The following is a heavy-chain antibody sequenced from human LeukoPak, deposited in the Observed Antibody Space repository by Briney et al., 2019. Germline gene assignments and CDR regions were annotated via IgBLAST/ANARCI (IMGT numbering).Heavy chain of an antibody. J-gene: IGHJ3*02. V-gene: IGHV3-53*04. D-gene: IGHD1-26*01. CDR2: IYSGGST. Sequence: GGSLRLSCAASGFTVSSNYMSWVRQAPGKGLEWVSVIYSGGSTYYADSVKGRFTISRHNSKNTLYLQMNSLRAEDTAVYYCARDVVGATEGDAFDIWGQGTMVIVSS. CDR3: ARDVVGATEGDAFDI. CDR1: GFTVSSNY.